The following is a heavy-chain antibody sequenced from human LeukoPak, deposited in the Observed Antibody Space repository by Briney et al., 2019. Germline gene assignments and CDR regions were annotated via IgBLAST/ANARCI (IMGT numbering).Heavy chain of an antibody. CDR2: IYYSGST. D-gene: IGHD2-2*01. CDR1: GGSISSYY. Sequence: PSQTLSLTCTVSGGSISSYYWSWIRQPPGKGLEWIGYIYYSGSTNYNPFLKSRVTISVDTSKNQFSLKLSSVTAADTAVYYCATSSIRNYMDVWGKGTTVTISS. CDR3: ATSSIRNYMDV. J-gene: IGHJ6*03. V-gene: IGHV4-59*01.